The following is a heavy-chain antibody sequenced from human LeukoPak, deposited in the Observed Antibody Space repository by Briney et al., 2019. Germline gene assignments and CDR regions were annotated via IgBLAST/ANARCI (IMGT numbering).Heavy chain of an antibody. Sequence: ASVKVSCKASRYTFTSYGISWVRQAPGQGLEWMGWISAYNGNTNYAQKLQGRVTMTTDTSTSTAYMELRSLRSDDTAVYYCARVSVRSVYYDFWSGYYPSDYWGQGTLVTVSS. V-gene: IGHV1-18*01. J-gene: IGHJ4*02. D-gene: IGHD3-3*01. CDR1: RYTFTSYG. CDR2: ISAYNGNT. CDR3: ARVSVRSVYYDFWSGYYPSDY.